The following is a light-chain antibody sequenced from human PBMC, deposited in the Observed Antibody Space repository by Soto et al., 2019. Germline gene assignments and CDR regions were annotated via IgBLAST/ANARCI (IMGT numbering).Light chain of an antibody. CDR2: GVS. CDR3: SSYTRANTWV. V-gene: IGLV2-14*01. J-gene: IGLJ3*02. CDR1: SSDVGGHNF. Sequence: QSALTQPASVSGSPGQSITISCTGTSSDVGGHNFVSWYQQHTGKAPKVMIYGVSDRPSGVSNRFSGSKSGNTASLTIAGLQAEDEADYYCSSYTRANTWVFGGGTKLTVL.